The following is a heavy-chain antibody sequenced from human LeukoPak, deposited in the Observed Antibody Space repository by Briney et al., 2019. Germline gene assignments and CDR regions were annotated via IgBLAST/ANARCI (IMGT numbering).Heavy chain of an antibody. Sequence: ASVKVSCKASGNTFTKYYIHWVRQAPGHGLAWMGMINPSDGATTYAQRFQGRVTMTRDMSTTTVYMDLRSLRSEDTAVYFCAREQRAGLSGNLGGLFASYCTYYYMDVWGRGTTVTVSS. CDR1: GNTFTKYY. CDR2: INPSDGAT. V-gene: IGHV1-46*01. CDR3: AREQRAGLSGNLGGLFASYCTYYYMDV. J-gene: IGHJ6*03. D-gene: IGHD3-16*01.